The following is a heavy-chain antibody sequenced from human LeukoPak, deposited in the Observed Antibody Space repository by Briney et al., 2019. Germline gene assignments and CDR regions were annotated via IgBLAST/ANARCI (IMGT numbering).Heavy chain of an antibody. J-gene: IGHJ4*02. CDR1: GFTFSSYA. Sequence: PGGSLRLSCAASGFTFSSYAMSWVRQAPGKGLEWVSAISGSGGSTYYADSVKGRFTISRDNAKNSLYLQMNSLRAEDTALYYCARGPYYYDSSAYNPYYWGQGTLVTVSS. V-gene: IGHV3-23*01. CDR3: ARGPYYYDSSAYNPYY. D-gene: IGHD3-22*01. CDR2: ISGSGGST.